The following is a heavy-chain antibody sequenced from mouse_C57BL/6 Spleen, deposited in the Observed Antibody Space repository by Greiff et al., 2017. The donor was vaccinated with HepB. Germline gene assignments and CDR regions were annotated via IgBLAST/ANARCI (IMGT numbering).Heavy chain of an antibody. J-gene: IGHJ1*03. Sequence: QVQLQQPGAELVRPGSSVKLSCKASGYTFTSYWMDWVKQRPGQGLEWIGNIYPSDSETHYNQKFKDKATLTVDKSSSTAYMQLSSLTSEDSAVYYCAREGYYGSSLSYWYFDVWGTGTTVTVSS. D-gene: IGHD1-1*01. CDR1: GYTFTSYW. CDR2: IYPSDSET. CDR3: AREGYYGSSLSYWYFDV. V-gene: IGHV1-61*01.